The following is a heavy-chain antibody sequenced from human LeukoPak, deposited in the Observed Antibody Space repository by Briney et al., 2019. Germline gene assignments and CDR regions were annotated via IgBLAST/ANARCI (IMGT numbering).Heavy chain of an antibody. CDR1: GFTFSSYS. Sequence: GGSLRLSCAASGFTFSSYSMNWVRQAPGKGLEWVSSISSSSSYIYYADSVKGRFTISRDNAKNSLYLQMNSLRAEDTAVYYCARGRGYSYGSRYYYGMDVWGQGTTVTVPS. D-gene: IGHD5-18*01. CDR3: ARGRGYSYGSRYYYGMDV. CDR2: ISSSSSYI. J-gene: IGHJ6*02. V-gene: IGHV3-21*01.